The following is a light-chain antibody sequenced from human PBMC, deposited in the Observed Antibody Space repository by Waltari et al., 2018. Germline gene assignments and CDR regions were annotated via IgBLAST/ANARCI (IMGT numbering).Light chain of an antibody. Sequence: SYVLTQPPSVSVAPGQTATITCGGDNIESKSVHWYQHKAGQAPVLLLYDDNHRPSGIPERCSGSNFRNTATLTIRRVEAEDEADYLCQVWDSVSDPWVFGGGTKLTVL. CDR1: NIESKS. J-gene: IGLJ3*02. CDR2: DDN. V-gene: IGLV3-21*02. CDR3: QVWDSVSDPWV.